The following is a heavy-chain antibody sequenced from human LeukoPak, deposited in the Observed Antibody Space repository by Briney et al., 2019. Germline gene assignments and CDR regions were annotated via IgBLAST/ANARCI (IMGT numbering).Heavy chain of an antibody. V-gene: IGHV4-30-2*01. CDR1: GGSISSGGYS. J-gene: IGHJ5*02. Sequence: PSETLSLTCAVSGGSISSGGYSWSWIRQPPGKGLEWIGYIYHSGSTYYNPSLKSRVTISVGRSKNQFSLKLSSVTAADTAVYYCAREVGYCSSTSCYEFDPWGQGTLVTVSS. CDR3: AREVGYCSSTSCYEFDP. CDR2: IYHSGST. D-gene: IGHD2-2*01.